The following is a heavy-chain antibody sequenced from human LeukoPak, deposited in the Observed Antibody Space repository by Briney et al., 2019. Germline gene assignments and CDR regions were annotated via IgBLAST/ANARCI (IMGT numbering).Heavy chain of an antibody. V-gene: IGHV1-8*01. J-gene: IGHJ4*02. CDR3: ARGRGGTVVRGYLDY. D-gene: IGHD3-10*01. Sequence: ASVKVSCKASGYTFTNYDIMWVRQATGQGPEWMGWMNSNSGNTGYAQKFQGRVTMTRDTSINTAYMELRSLTSEDTAVYYCARGRGGTVVRGYLDYWGRGTLVTVSS. CDR1: GYTFTNYD. CDR2: MNSNSGNT.